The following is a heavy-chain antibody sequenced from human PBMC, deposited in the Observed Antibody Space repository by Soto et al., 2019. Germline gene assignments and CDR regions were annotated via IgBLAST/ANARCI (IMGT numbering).Heavy chain of an antibody. CDR2: IYYNGNN. V-gene: IGHV4-39*01. D-gene: IGHD4-17*01. CDR1: GGSISSMSYH. CDR3: AGLPVKRPNYAMDV. J-gene: IGHJ6*02. Sequence: QLQLQESGPGLVKPSETLSLTCSVSGGSISSMSYHWGWIRQPPGKGLEWIGRIYYNGNNHYTPALKTRVTISVDTSKNHFSLTLRTLTAADTAIYYCAGLPVKRPNYAMDVWGQGTSVTVSS.